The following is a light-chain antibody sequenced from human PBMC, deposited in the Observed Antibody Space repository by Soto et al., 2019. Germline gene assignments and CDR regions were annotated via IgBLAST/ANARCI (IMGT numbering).Light chain of an antibody. CDR2: EVS. V-gene: IGLV2-14*01. Sequence: QSVLTQAASESGSPGQSITISCTGTSSDVGGYNYVSWYQQHPGKAPKLMIYEVSNRPSGVSNRFSGSKSGNTASLTISGLQAEDEADYYCSSYTSSSTLVFGGGTKVTVL. CDR1: SSDVGGYNY. J-gene: IGLJ2*01. CDR3: SSYTSSSTLV.